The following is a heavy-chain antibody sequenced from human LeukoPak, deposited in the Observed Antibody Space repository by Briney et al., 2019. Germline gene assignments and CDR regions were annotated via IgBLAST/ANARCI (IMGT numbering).Heavy chain of an antibody. CDR2: FDPEDGET. J-gene: IGHJ4*02. D-gene: IGHD3-22*01. Sequence: ASVKVSCKVSGYTLTELSMHWVRQAPGKGLEWMGGFDPEDGETIYAQKFQGRVTMTEDTSTDTAYMELSSLRSEDTAVYYCATGGYDSSGYYTLGFDYWGQGTLVTASS. CDR3: ATGGYDSSGYYTLGFDY. V-gene: IGHV1-24*01. CDR1: GYTLTELS.